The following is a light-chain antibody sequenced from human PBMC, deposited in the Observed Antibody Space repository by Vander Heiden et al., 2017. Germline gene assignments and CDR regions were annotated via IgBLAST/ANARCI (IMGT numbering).Light chain of an antibody. CDR3: SSYTTSSTWV. V-gene: IGLV2-18*02. J-gene: IGLJ2*01. CDR1: SSYVGSYNR. CDR2: EVS. Sequence: QSALTQPPSVSGSPGQSVTISCTGTSSYVGSYNRVSWYQQPPGTAPKLLIYEVSNRPSGVPDRFSGSKSGNTASLTISGLQAEDEADYYCSSYTTSSTWVFGGGTKVTVL.